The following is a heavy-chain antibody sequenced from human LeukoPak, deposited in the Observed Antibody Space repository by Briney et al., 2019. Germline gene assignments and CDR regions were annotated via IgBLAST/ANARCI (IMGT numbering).Heavy chain of an antibody. CDR3: ARGSTYYDSSGQVPFDY. V-gene: IGHV3-48*01. J-gene: IGHJ4*02. Sequence: PGGSLRLSCVVSGFTFNRCWMNWVRQAPGKGLEWGSYISGSSSTIYYADSVKGRFTISRDNGKNTLYLQMNSLRAEDTAVYYCARGSTYYDSSGQVPFDYWGQGTLVTVSS. CDR2: ISGSSSTI. D-gene: IGHD3-22*01. CDR1: GFTFNRCW.